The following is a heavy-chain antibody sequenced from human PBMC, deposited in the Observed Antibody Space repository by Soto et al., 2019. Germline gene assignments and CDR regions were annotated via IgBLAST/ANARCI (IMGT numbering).Heavy chain of an antibody. D-gene: IGHD1-1*01. CDR2: ITTNFATT. V-gene: IGHV3-48*02. CDR3: ARYNTGSWFDP. Sequence: GGSLRLSCAASGFAFSTYGMSWVRQVPGKGLEWVSFITTNFATTWYADSVKGRFTISRDNGKNALYLQMNSLRDEDTAVYYCARYNTGSWFDPWGQGTQVTVSS. CDR1: GFAFSTYG. J-gene: IGHJ5*02.